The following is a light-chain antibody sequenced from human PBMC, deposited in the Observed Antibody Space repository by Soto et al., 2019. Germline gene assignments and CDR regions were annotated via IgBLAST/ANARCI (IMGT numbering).Light chain of an antibody. CDR2: GAS. Sequence: EIVLPQSPGTLSLSAGESATLSCRASQSVSSRYLAWYQQKPGQAPRLLIYGASSRATGIPDRLSGSGSGPDFTLTLRRLEPEELAVYYGQQYGSSPRTFGQGTKVDIK. V-gene: IGKV3-20*01. CDR1: QSVSSRY. CDR3: QQYGSSPRT. J-gene: IGKJ1*01.